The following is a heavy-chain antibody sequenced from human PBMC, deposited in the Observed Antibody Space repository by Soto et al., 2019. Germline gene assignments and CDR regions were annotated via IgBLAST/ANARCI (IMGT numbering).Heavy chain of an antibody. CDR1: GYTFTIYG. CDR3: TRDSQCIRFLPYGMDV. D-gene: IGHD3-3*01. CDR2: ISGYNGNT. Sequence: GASVKVSCKASGYTFTIYGISWVRQAPGQGLEWMGWISGYNGNTNLTQKLQGRVTMTTDTSTTTAYMELRSLRSDDTAVYYSTRDSQCIRFLPYGMDVWGQGTTVTVSS. J-gene: IGHJ6*02. V-gene: IGHV1-18*01.